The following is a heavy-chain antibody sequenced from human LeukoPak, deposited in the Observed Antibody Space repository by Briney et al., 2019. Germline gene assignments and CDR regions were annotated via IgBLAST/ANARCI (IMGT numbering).Heavy chain of an antibody. D-gene: IGHD2-2*01. Sequence: GGSLRLSCAASGFTFSSYEMNWVRQAPGKGLEWASYISSSGSTIYYADSVKGRFTISRDNAKNSLYLQMNSLRAEDTAVYYCARGQVVPAARWFDPWGQGTLVTVSS. V-gene: IGHV3-48*03. J-gene: IGHJ5*02. CDR2: ISSSGSTI. CDR3: ARGQVVPAARWFDP. CDR1: GFTFSSYE.